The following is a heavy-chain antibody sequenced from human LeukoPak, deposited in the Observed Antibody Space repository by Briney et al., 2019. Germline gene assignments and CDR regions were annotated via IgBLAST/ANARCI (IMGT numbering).Heavy chain of an antibody. CDR2: INWNGGST. J-gene: IGHJ6*03. CDR3: ARATRPSLFLEWLPHAQTYYYYYMDV. D-gene: IGHD3-3*01. CDR1: GFTFDDYG. Sequence: PGGSLRLSCAASGFTFDDYGMSWVRQAPGRGLEWVSGINWNGGSTGYADSVKGRFTISRDNAKNSLYLQMNSLRAEDTALYYCARATRPSLFLEWLPHAQTYYYYYMDVWGKGTTVTVSS. V-gene: IGHV3-20*04.